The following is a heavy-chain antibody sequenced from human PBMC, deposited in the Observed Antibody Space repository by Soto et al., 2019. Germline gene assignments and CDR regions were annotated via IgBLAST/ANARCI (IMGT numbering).Heavy chain of an antibody. Sequence: GGSLRLSCAASGFTFSDYYMSWIRQAPGKGLEWVSYISSSSSYTNYADSVKGRFTISRDNAKNSLYLQMNSLRAEDTAVYYCARAPSQYYDDSSVYHYVVWFDPRGQGTLVTVSS. CDR1: GFTFSDYY. CDR3: ARAPSQYYDDSSVYHYVVWFDP. J-gene: IGHJ5*02. V-gene: IGHV3-11*06. D-gene: IGHD3-22*01. CDR2: ISSSSSYT.